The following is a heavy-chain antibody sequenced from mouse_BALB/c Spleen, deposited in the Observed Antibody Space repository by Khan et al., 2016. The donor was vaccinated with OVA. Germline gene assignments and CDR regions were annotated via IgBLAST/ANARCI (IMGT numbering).Heavy chain of an antibody. V-gene: IGHV2-2*02. D-gene: IGHD2-4*01. CDR1: GFSLNNYS. Sequence: QVQLQQPGPGLVQPSQSLSITCTVSGFSLNNYSVHRVRQSPGMGLEWLGVLWSAGSTDYHAAFISRLTISKDNSRSQVFFKLNSLQPNDTAVYCCARKGYDYGQEAIYAYCDQETLVAVSA. J-gene: IGHJ3*01. CDR2: LWSAGST. CDR3: ARKGYDYGQEAIYAY.